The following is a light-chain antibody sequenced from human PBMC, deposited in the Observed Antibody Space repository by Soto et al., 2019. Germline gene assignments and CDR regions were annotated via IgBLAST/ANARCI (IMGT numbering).Light chain of an antibody. CDR3: QQSYSTPRD. CDR1: QSISSY. CDR2: AAS. V-gene: IGKV1-39*01. J-gene: IGKJ5*01. Sequence: DIQMTQSPSSLSASVGDIVTITCRASQSISSYLNWYQQKPGKAPKLLIYAASSLQSGVPSRFSGSGSGTDFTLTISSLQPEDFATYYCQQSYSTPRDFGQGTRLEIK.